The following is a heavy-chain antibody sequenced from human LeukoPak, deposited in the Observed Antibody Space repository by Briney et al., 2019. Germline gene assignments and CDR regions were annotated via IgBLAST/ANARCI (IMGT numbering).Heavy chain of an antibody. J-gene: IGHJ4*02. CDR3: AREDATMVLSLDY. D-gene: IGHD5-18*01. CDR1: GFTFSSYA. Sequence: QAGGSLRLSCAASGFTFSSYAMSWVPQAPGKGLEWVSAISSGGDNTYYADSVKGRLTISRDNSKNTLYVQMTSLRAEDTAVYYCAREDATMVLSLDYWGQGALVTVSS. CDR2: ISSGGDNT. V-gene: IGHV3-23*01.